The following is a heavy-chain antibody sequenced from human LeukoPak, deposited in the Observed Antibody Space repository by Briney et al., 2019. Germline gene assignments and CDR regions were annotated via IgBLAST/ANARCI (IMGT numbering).Heavy chain of an antibody. Sequence: GASVKVSCKASGYTFTSYGISWVRQAPGQGLEWMGWISAYNGNTNYAQKLQGRVTMTTDTSTSSAYMELSSLRSEDTAVYYCARGMGYSSGWYFDYWGQGTLVTVSS. CDR1: GYTFTSYG. CDR2: ISAYNGNT. CDR3: ARGMGYSSGWYFDY. D-gene: IGHD6-19*01. V-gene: IGHV1-18*01. J-gene: IGHJ4*02.